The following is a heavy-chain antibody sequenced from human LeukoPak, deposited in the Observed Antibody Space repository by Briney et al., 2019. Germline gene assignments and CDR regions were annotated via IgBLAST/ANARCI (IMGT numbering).Heavy chain of an antibody. CDR1: GFTFSSYS. V-gene: IGHV3-21*01. D-gene: IGHD6-13*01. CDR3: ARAGPSSSWHQFDY. J-gene: IGHJ4*02. CDR2: ISSSSSYI. Sequence: GGSLTLSCAASGFTFSSYSMHWVRQSPGKGLEWVSSISSSSSYIYYTDSLKGRFTISRDNAKKSLYLQMNSLRAEDTAVYYCARAGPSSSWHQFDYWGQGTLVTVSS.